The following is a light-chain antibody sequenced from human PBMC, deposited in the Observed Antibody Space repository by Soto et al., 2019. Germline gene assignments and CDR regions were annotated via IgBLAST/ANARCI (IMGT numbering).Light chain of an antibody. J-gene: IGKJ5*01. V-gene: IGKV1-39*01. CDR2: AAS. Sequence: DIQMTQSPYSLSAFVGDRVTITCRASQSIASYLNWYQQKPGKAPKFLIYAASTLQSGVPSRFSGSGSGTDFTLTISSPQPEDFATYFCQQSYSTPITFGQGTRLEI. CDR1: QSIASY. CDR3: QQSYSTPIT.